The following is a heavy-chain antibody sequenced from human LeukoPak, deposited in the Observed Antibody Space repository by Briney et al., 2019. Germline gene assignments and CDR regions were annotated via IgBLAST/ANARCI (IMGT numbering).Heavy chain of an antibody. V-gene: IGHV3-23*01. D-gene: IGHD2-2*02. CDR1: GFTFSSYA. Sequence: TGGSLRLSCAASGFTFSSYAMTWVRQAPGKGLEWVSGIGYGNNYTYYADSVEGRFTISRDNSMNTLYLQMNSLGAEDTAVYYCAKALGTNCYTPIDYWGQGTLVTVSS. CDR2: IGYGNNYT. CDR3: AKALGTNCYTPIDY. J-gene: IGHJ4*02.